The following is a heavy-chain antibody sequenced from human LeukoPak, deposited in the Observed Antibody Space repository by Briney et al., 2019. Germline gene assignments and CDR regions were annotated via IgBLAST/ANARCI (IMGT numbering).Heavy chain of an antibody. Sequence: ASVKVSCKASGYTFTRYYMHWVRQAPGQGLEWMGWINPNSGGTNYAQKFQGRVTMTRETSISTAYMELRRLTSDDAAVYYCARDGAVAGTAYPEYWGQGTLVTVSS. CDR3: ARDGAVAGTAYPEY. V-gene: IGHV1-2*02. CDR1: GYTFTRYY. CDR2: INPNSGGT. J-gene: IGHJ4*02. D-gene: IGHD6-19*01.